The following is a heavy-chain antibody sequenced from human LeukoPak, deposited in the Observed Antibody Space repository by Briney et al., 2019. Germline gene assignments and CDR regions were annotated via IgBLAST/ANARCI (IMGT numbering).Heavy chain of an antibody. CDR2: IKRDGTIT. V-gene: IGHV3-74*01. D-gene: IGHD3-3*01. CDR1: GFTFRIYW. Sequence: GGSLRLSCAASGFTFRIYWMHWVRQAPGKGLVWVSRIKRDGTITSYADSVKGRFTISRDNAKNMLYLQMNSLRAEDTAIYYCARDRYDSWSGYSESSFDPWGQETLVTVSS. CDR3: ARDRYDSWSGYSESSFDP. J-gene: IGHJ5*02.